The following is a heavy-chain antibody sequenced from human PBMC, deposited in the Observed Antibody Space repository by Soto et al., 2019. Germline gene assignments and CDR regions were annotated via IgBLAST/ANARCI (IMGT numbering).Heavy chain of an antibody. CDR1: GGSISSYY. D-gene: IGHD6-13*01. Sequence: ASETLSLTCTVSGGSISSYYWSWIRQPPGQGLGWIGYIYYSGSTNYNPSLKSRVTMTEDTSTDTAYMELSSLRSEDTAVYYCATGLIAAAGTPEKYFDYWGQGTLVTVSS. CDR2: IYYSGST. V-gene: IGHV4-59*03. CDR3: ATGLIAAAGTPEKYFDY. J-gene: IGHJ4*02.